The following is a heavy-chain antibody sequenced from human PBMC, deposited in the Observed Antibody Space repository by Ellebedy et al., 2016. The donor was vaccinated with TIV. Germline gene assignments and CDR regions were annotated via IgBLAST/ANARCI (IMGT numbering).Heavy chain of an antibody. V-gene: IGHV3-21*01. CDR2: FTSSGDRA. J-gene: IGHJ4*02. CDR1: GFTFSIYT. Sequence: GGSLRLXXAASGFTFSIYTMTWVRQAPGKGLEWVSSFTSSGDRANYADSVKGRFTISRDNAKNSLYLQMNSLRAEDTAVYYCSREAVEKLVRKIDFWGQGTLVTVSS. CDR3: SREAVEKLVRKIDF. D-gene: IGHD3-10*01.